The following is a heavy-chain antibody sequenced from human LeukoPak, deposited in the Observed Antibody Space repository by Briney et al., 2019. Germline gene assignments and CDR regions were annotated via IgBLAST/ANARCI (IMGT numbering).Heavy chain of an antibody. D-gene: IGHD3-3*01. Sequence: SVKVSCKASGGTFSSYAISWVRQAPGQGLEWMGGIIPIFGTANYAQKFQGRVTITTDESTSTAYMELSSLRSEDTAVYYCARDLAGTIFGVVTPQYWGQGTLVTVSS. V-gene: IGHV1-69*05. CDR1: GGTFSSYA. CDR2: IIPIFGTA. CDR3: ARDLAGTIFGVVTPQY. J-gene: IGHJ4*02.